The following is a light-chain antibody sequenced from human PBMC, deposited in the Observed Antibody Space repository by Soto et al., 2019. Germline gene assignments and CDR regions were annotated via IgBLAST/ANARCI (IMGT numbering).Light chain of an antibody. CDR2: GAS. Sequence: ETLRTHSPPTLSLSPEERATLSLTASQSVSSSFAWYQQKPGQAPRLLIYGASTMETGVPPRFSGSGSGTDFTLPISSLQPEDFAAYYCQQHGSYPVTFGQGTKVDIK. V-gene: IGKV3-15*01. J-gene: IGKJ1*01. CDR1: QSVSSS. CDR3: QQHGSYPVT.